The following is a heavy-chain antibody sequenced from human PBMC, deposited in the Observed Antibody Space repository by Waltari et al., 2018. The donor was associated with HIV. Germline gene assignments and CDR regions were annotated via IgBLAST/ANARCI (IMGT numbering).Heavy chain of an antibody. CDR1: GFRFNNYG. CDR3: VRTRLGGDGMDV. D-gene: IGHD6-6*01. J-gene: IGHJ6*02. CDR2: RCYDGSKK. Sequence: QVQLVESGGGVVQPGRYLRLSCAASGFRFNNYGMGWVRPAPGKGLGWVAVRCYDGSKKYYAGSAKGRFTISRDNSKNTLYLQINSLRVEDTAVYFCVRTRLGGDGMDVWGQGTTVTVS. V-gene: IGHV3-33*01.